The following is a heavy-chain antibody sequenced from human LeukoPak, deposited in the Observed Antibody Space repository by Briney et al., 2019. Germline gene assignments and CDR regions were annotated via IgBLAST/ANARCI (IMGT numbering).Heavy chain of an antibody. J-gene: IGHJ4*02. CDR3: ARAAQWSPFYFDY. CDR1: GFTVSSNY. V-gene: IGHV3-53*01. CDR2: IYSGGST. D-gene: IGHD6-19*01. Sequence: GGSLRLSCAASGFTVSSNYMSWVRQAPGKGLEWVSVIYSGGSTYYADSVKGRFTISRDNSKNTLYLQVNSLRAEDTAVYYCARAAQWSPFYFDYWGQGTLVTVSS.